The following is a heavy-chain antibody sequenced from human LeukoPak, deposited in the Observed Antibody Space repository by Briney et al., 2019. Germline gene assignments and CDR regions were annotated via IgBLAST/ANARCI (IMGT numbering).Heavy chain of an antibody. CDR3: ARLPDILTGPYYFDY. V-gene: IGHV3-21*01. D-gene: IGHD3-9*01. CDR1: GFTFNKYT. Sequence: KPGGSLRLSCAASGFTFNKYTMNWVRQAPGKGLEWVSSISTSSSYIYYADSVKGRFTISRDNAKNSLYLQMNSLRAEDTPVYYCARLPDILTGPYYFDYWGQGTLVTVSS. J-gene: IGHJ4*02. CDR2: ISTSSSYI.